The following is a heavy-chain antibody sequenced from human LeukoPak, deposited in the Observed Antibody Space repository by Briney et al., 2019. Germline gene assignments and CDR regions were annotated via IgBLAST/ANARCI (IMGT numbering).Heavy chain of an antibody. CDR3: AKDHIAVAGGNNWFDP. CDR1: GFTFSSYG. Sequence: GGTLRLSCAASGFTFSSYGMSWVRQAPGKGLEWVSAISGSGGSTYYADSVKGRFTISRDNSKNTLYLQMNSLRAEDTAVYYCAKDHIAVAGGNNWFDPWGQGTLVTVSS. D-gene: IGHD6-19*01. J-gene: IGHJ5*02. CDR2: ISGSGGST. V-gene: IGHV3-23*01.